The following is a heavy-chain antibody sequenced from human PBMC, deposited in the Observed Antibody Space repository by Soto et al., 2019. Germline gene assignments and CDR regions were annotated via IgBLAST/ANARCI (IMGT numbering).Heavy chain of an antibody. J-gene: IGHJ4*02. CDR3: AVSTYYYDSSGTGDY. Sequence: PGESLKISCKGSGYSFTSCWISWVRQMPGKGLEWMGRIDPSDSYTNYSPSFQGHVTISADKSISTAYLQWSSLKASDTAMYYCAVSTYYYDSSGTGDYWGQGTLVTVSS. V-gene: IGHV5-10-1*01. CDR2: IDPSDSYT. D-gene: IGHD3-22*01. CDR1: GYSFTSCW.